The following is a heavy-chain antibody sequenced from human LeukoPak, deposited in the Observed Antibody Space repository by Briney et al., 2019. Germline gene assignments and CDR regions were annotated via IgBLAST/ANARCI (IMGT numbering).Heavy chain of an antibody. CDR2: ISSSSSTI. CDR1: GFTFSSYS. Sequence: GGSQRLSCAASGFTFSSYSMNWVRQAPGKGLEWVSYISSSSSTIYYADSVKGRFTISRDNAKNSLYLQMNSLRAEDTAVYYCASGYSMDYWGQGTLVTVSS. D-gene: IGHD6-13*01. CDR3: ASGYSMDY. V-gene: IGHV3-48*01. J-gene: IGHJ4*02.